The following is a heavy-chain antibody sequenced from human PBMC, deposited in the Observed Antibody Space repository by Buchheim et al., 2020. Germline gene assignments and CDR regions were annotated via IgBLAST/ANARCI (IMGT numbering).Heavy chain of an antibody. D-gene: IGHD3-22*01. J-gene: IGHJ4*02. CDR3: TYYYDSSGDSPNFDY. CDR1: GFTFSNAW. CDR2: IKSKTDGGTT. V-gene: IGHV3-15*07. Sequence: EVQLVESGGGLVKPGGSLRLSCAASGFTFSNAWMSWVRQAPGKGLEWVGRIKSKTDGGTTDYAAPVRGRFTISRDDSKNTLYLLMNSLKTEDTAVYYCTYYYDSSGDSPNFDYWGQGIL.